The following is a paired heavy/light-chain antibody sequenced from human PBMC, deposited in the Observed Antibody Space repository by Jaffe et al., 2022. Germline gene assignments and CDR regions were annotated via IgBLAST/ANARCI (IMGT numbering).Light chain of an antibody. J-gene: IGKJ1*01. V-gene: IGKV3-20*01. CDR2: GAS. Sequence: EIVLTQSPGTLSLSPGERATLSCRASQSVSSSYLAWYQQKPGQAPRLLIYGASSRATGIPDRFSGSGSGTDFTLTISRLEPEDFAVYYCQQYGSSPGWTFGQGTKVEIK. CDR1: QSVSSSY. CDR3: QQYGSSPGWT.
Heavy chain of an antibody. D-gene: IGHD3-3*01. CDR3: AHRHYYDFWSGYYTHDDAFDI. J-gene: IGHJ3*02. V-gene: IGHV2-5*01. Sequence: QITLKESGPTLVKPTQTLTLTCTFSGFSLSTSGVGVGWIRQPPGKALEWLALIYWNDDKRYSPSLKSRLTITKDTSKNQVVLTMTNMDPVDTATYYCAHRHYYDFWSGYYTHDDAFDIWGQGTMVTVSS. CDR2: IYWNDDK. CDR1: GFSLSTSGVG.